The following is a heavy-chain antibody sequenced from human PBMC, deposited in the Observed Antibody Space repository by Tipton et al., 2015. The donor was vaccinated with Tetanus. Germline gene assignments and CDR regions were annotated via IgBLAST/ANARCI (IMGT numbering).Heavy chain of an antibody. CDR2: ISGSSNFI. J-gene: IGHJ4*02. CDR1: GFTFSDYS. D-gene: IGHD2-21*02. Sequence: SLRLSCAASGFTFSDYSMNWVRQAPGKGLEWVSSISGSSNFINYADSVKGRFTISRANAKNSLYLQINSLRADDTGVYFCARVHTPGLLGRYPLDYWGQGTLVTVSS. CDR3: ARVHTPGLLGRYPLDY. V-gene: IGHV3-21*01.